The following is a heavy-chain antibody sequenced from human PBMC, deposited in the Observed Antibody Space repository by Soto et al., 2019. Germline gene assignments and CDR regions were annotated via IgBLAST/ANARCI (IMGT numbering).Heavy chain of an antibody. D-gene: IGHD2-8*01. CDR1: GGSFSGYY. CDR3: ARVLEMARGYYYMDV. J-gene: IGHJ6*03. CDR2: INHSGST. V-gene: IGHV4-34*01. Sequence: PSETLSLTCAVYGGSFSGYYWSWIRQPPGKGLEWIGEINHSGSTNYNPSLKSRVTISVDTSKNQFSLKLSSVTAADTAVYYCARVLEMARGYYYMDVWGKGTTVTVSS.